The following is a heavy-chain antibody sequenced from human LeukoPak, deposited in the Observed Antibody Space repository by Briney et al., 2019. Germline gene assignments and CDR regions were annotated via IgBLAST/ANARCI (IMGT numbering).Heavy chain of an antibody. CDR3: ARGNYYDSSGYLFYFDY. J-gene: IGHJ4*02. V-gene: IGHV4-30-4*08. CDR2: IYYSGST. D-gene: IGHD3-22*01. CDR1: GGSISSGDYY. Sequence: SQTLSLTCTVSGGSISSGDYYWSWIRQPPGKGLEWIGYIYYSGSTYYNPSLKSRVTISVHTSKNQFSLKLSSVTAADTAVYYCARGNYYDSSGYLFYFDYWGQGTLVTVSS.